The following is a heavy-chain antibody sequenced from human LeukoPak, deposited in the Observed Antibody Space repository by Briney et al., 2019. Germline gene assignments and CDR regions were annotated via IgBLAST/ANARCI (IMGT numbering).Heavy chain of an antibody. CDR3: ARSLPGSGSYLHY. V-gene: IGHV4-38-2*02. J-gene: IGHJ4*02. D-gene: IGHD3-10*01. CDR1: GYSIISGYY. Sequence: PSETLSLTCTVSGYSIISGYYWDWIRQPPGKGLEWIGNIYHSGSTYDNPSLKSRVAISVDTSKNQFSLKLSSVTAADTAVYYCARSLPGSGSYLHYWGQGTLVTVSS. CDR2: IYHSGST.